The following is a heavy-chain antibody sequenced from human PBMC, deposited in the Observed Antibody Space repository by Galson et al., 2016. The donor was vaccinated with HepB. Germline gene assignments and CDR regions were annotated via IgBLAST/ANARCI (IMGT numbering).Heavy chain of an antibody. CDR2: IYPDASGT. V-gene: IGHV5-51*03. CDR3: ARLGDPNFNPQAATFATHFFDY. Sequence: QSGAEVKEPGESLTISCEGSGYAFAGYWIDWVRQMPGEGLEWMGIIYPDASGTRYSLSFLGQVTFPFDKSISTAYLQWSSLKASDTAMYYCARLGDPNFNPQAATFATHFFDYWSQGTLVTVSS. J-gene: IGHJ4*02. CDR1: GYAFAGYW. D-gene: IGHD3-10*01.